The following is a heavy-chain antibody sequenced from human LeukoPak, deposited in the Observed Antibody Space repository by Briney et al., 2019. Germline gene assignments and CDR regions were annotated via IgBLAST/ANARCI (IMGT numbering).Heavy chain of an antibody. CDR2: IIPIFGTA. J-gene: IGHJ4*02. CDR3: ARARLSAVGATPFDY. D-gene: IGHD1-26*01. CDR1: GGTFSSYA. Sequence: SVKVSCKASGGTFSSYAISWVRQAPGQGLEWMGGIIPIFGTANYAQKFQGRVTITADKSTSTAYMELSSLRSEDTAVYYCARARLSAVGATPFDYWGQGTLVTVSS. V-gene: IGHV1-69*06.